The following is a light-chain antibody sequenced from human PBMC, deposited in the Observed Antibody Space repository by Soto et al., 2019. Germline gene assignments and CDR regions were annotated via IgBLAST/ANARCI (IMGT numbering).Light chain of an antibody. CDR1: SSDVGGYNY. CDR2: DVS. J-gene: IGLJ1*01. CDR3: GSYTTSSTYV. V-gene: IGLV2-14*01. Sequence: QSVLTQPASVSGSPGQSITISCTGTSSDVGGYNYVSWYQQHPGKAPKLMIYDVSYRPSGVSNRFSGSKSGNTASLTISGLQAEDEADYYCGSYTTSSTYVFGTGTKLTVL.